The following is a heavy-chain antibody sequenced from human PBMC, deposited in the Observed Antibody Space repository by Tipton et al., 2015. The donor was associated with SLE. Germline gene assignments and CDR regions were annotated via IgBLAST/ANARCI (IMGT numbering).Heavy chain of an antibody. V-gene: IGHV4-4*07. CDR3: ARDRLWRYSTSSDAFDI. CDR2: FYPGGTT. Sequence: TLSLTCTVSGDSISNYYWSWIRQSAGKGLEWMGRFYPGGTTSYNPSFKSRVTMSADTSKNQFSLKLNSVTAADTAVYYCARDRLWRYSTSSDAFDIWGQGTPVTVSS. J-gene: IGHJ3*02. CDR1: GDSISNYY. D-gene: IGHD6-13*01.